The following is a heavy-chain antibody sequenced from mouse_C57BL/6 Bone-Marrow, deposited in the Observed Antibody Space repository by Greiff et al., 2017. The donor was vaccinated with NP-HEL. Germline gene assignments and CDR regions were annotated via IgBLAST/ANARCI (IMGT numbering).Heavy chain of an antibody. D-gene: IGHD1-1*01. Sequence: VQLQQSGPGLVQPSQSLSITCTVSGFSLTSYGVHWVRQSPGKGLEWLGVIWSGGSTDYNAAFISRLSISKDNSKSQVFFKMISLQADDNDIYYCARNYPPYYYGSSYGYFDYWGQGTTLTVSS. J-gene: IGHJ2*01. CDR2: IWSGGST. V-gene: IGHV2-2*01. CDR1: GFSLTSYG. CDR3: ARNYPPYYYGSSYGYFDY.